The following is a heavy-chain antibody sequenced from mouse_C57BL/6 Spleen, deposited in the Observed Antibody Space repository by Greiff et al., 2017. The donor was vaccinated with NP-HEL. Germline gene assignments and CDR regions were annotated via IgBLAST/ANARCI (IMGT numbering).Heavy chain of an antibody. J-gene: IGHJ3*01. CDR3: ARDRGGKESAFAY. V-gene: IGHV5-4*01. CDR1: GFTFSSYA. Sequence: EVHLVESGGGLVKPGGSLKLSCAASGFTFSSYAMSWVRQTPEKRLEWVATISDGGSYTYYPDNVKGRFTISRDNAKNNLYLQMSHLKSEDTAMYYCARDRGGKESAFAYWGQGTLVTVSA. CDR2: ISDGGSYT.